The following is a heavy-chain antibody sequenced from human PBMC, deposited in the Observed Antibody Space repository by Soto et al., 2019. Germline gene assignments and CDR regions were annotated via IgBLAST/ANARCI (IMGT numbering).Heavy chain of an antibody. D-gene: IGHD1-26*01. Sequence: SQPQSLTSTVSGGYSGNGGYCWIWIQQHPGKGREWIGYIYYSGSTYYNPSLKSRVTISVDTSKNQFSLKLSSVTVVDTAVYYRARESGVNGPWGQGTLLTGPS. J-gene: IGHJ5*02. V-gene: IGHV4-31*03. CDR3: ARESGVNGP. CDR1: GGYSGNGGYC. CDR2: IYYSGST.